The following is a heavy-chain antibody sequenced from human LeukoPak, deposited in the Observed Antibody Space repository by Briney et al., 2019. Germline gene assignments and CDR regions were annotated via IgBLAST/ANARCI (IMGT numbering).Heavy chain of an antibody. CDR2: ISYDGSNK. CDR1: GFTFSSYG. V-gene: IGHV3-30*18. Sequence: GGSLRLSCAASGFTFSSYGMHWVRQAPGKGLKWVAVISYDGSNKYYADSVKGRFTISRDNSKNTLYLQMNSLRAEDTAVYYCAKAHSSGWGDWFDPWGQGTLVTVSS. D-gene: IGHD6-19*01. J-gene: IGHJ5*02. CDR3: AKAHSSGWGDWFDP.